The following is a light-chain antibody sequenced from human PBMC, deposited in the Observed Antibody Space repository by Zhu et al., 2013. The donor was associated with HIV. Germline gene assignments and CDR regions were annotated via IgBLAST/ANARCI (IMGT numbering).Light chain of an antibody. V-gene: IGKV3-11*01. Sequence: DIVLTQSPGTLSLSPGERATLSCRASQSVGSTFLAWYQQKPGQAPRLLIYDASNRATGIPARFSGSGSGTDFTLTISSLEPEDFAVYYCQQRSNWPPWTFGQGTKVEIK. J-gene: IGKJ1*01. CDR3: QQRSNWPPWT. CDR2: DAS. CDR1: QSVGSTF.